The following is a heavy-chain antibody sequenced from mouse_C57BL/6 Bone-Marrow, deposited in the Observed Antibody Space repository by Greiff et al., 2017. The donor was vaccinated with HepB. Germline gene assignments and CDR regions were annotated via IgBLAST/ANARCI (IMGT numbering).Heavy chain of an antibody. CDR1: GYAFSSSW. CDR2: IYPGDGDT. D-gene: IGHD2-4*01. V-gene: IGHV1-82*01. Sequence: QVQLQQSGPELVKPGASVKISCTASGYAFSSSWMNWVKQRPGKGLEGIGRIYPGDGDTNYNGKFKGKATLTADKSSSTAYMQLSSLTSEDSAVYFCARRSYDYSFAYWGQGTRVTVSA. J-gene: IGHJ3*01. CDR3: ARRSYDYSFAY.